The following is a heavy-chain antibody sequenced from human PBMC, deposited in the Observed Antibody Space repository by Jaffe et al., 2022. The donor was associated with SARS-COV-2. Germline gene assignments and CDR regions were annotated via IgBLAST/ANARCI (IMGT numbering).Heavy chain of an antibody. CDR2: ISSNGGST. V-gene: IGHV3-64D*09. CDR1: GFTFSSYA. Sequence: EVQLVESGGGLVQPGGSLRLSCSASGFTFSSYAMHWVRQAPGKGLEYVSAISSNGGSTYYADSVKGRFTISRDNSKNTLYLQMSSLRAEDTAVYYCVKWDSSSSGYYYYGMDVWGQGTTVTVSS. D-gene: IGHD6-6*01. CDR3: VKWDSSSSGYYYYGMDV. J-gene: IGHJ6*02.